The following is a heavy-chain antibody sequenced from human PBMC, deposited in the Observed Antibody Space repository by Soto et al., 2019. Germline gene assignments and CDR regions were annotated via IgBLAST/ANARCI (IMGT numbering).Heavy chain of an antibody. CDR1: GGTLSSGGYS. CDR2: IYHSGST. Sequence: SETLSLTCAASGGTLSSGGYSWSWIQQPPGKGLEWIGYIYHSGSTYYNPSLKSRVTISVDRSKKQFSLKLSSVTAADTAVYYCARGPGGTYYYYGMDVWGQGTTVTVSS. CDR3: ARGPGGTYYYYGMDV. J-gene: IGHJ6*02. V-gene: IGHV4-30-2*01. D-gene: IGHD2-15*01.